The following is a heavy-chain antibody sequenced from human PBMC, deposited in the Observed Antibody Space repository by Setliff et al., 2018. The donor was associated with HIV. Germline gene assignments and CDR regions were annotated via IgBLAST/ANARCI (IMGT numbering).Heavy chain of an antibody. CDR2: IDHSGST. J-gene: IGHJ6*03. D-gene: IGHD1-1*01. V-gene: IGHV4-4*02. Sequence: SETLSLTCTVSDDSITGNNWWNWVRQPPGKGLEWIGEIDHSGSTNYSPSLKSRVTMSVDKSKKQFSLKLKSMAAADTAVYYCARGLATGLYYYYYYMDVWGKGTTVTVSS. CDR3: ARGLATGLYYYYYYMDV. CDR1: DDSITGNNW.